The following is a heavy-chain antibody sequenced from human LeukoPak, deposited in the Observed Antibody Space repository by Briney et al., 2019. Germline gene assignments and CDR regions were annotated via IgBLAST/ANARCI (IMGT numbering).Heavy chain of an antibody. D-gene: IGHD6-6*01. CDR3: ARENSSSSHYYYGMDV. J-gene: IGHJ6*02. CDR1: GGSISSGDYY. CDR2: IYYSGST. V-gene: IGHV4-30-4*01. Sequence: PSQTLSLTCTVSGGSISSGDYYWSWIRQPPGKGLEWIGYIYYSGSTYYNPSLKSRVTISVDTSKNQFSLKLSSVTAADTAVYYCARENSSSSHYYYGMDVWGQGTTVTVSS.